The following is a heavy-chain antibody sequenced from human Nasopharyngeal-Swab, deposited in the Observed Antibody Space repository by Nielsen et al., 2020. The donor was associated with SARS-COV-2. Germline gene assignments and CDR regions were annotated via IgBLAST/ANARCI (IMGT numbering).Heavy chain of an antibody. CDR1: GFTFTSYA. Sequence: GGSLRLSCAASGFTFTSYAMNWARQAPGKGLEWLSAVNGNGADTYYADSVKGRFTISKDNSKNTLYLHMNSLRAEDTAVYYCAKDLTGYYAPIDQWGQGVLVTVSS. V-gene: IGHV3-23*01. CDR2: VNGNGADT. CDR3: AKDLTGYYAPIDQ. D-gene: IGHD3-9*01. J-gene: IGHJ4*02.